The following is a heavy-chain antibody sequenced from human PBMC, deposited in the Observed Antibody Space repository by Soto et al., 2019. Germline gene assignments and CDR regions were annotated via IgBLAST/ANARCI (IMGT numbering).Heavy chain of an antibody. J-gene: IGHJ5*02. CDR2: IKSDGSVT. CDR3: ARDPDPGRNWFYP. V-gene: IGHV3-74*01. CDR1: GFTISSYW. Sequence: EVQLVESGGGLVQPGESLRLSGAASGFTISSYWMHWVRQAPGKGLVWVSRIKSDGSVTNYADSVKGRFTISRDNAKNTVYLQMNTLRAEDTAMYYFARDPDPGRNWFYPGGQGTIVTVSS.